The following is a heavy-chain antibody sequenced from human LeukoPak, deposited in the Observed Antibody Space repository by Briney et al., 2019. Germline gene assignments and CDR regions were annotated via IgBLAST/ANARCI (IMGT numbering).Heavy chain of an antibody. V-gene: IGHV3-48*01. CDR1: GFSFSDYN. D-gene: IGHD5-24*01. CDR3: ARDGQLSWRLQSYYYMDV. J-gene: IGHJ6*03. Sequence: GGSLRLSCAASGFSFSDYNMNWVRQAPGKGLEWLSYITTSSSTMYYADSVKGRFTISRDNAKKSLCLQMNSLRAEDTAVYYCARDGQLSWRLQSYYYMDVWGKGTTVTVSS. CDR2: ITTSSSTM.